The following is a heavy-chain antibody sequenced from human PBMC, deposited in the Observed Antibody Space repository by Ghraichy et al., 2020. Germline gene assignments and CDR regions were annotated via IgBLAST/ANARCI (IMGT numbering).Heavy chain of an antibody. CDR1: GFIVDSKY. D-gene: IGHD3-22*01. V-gene: IGHV3-66*01. CDR2: IYSGGDT. J-gene: IGHJ4*02. Sequence: GSLRLSCAASGFIVDSKYMSWVRQAPGKGLEWVSVIYSGGDTHYADSVKGRFAISRDKSKNMVYLQMNSLRAEDTAVYYCAIDTSSGYYLGGDYWGQGTRVTVSS. CDR3: AIDTSSGYYLGGDY.